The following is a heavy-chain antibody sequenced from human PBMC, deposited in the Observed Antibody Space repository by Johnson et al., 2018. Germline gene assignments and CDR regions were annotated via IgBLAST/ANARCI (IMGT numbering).Heavy chain of an antibody. V-gene: IGHV3-7*01. CDR2: IKQDGSEK. D-gene: IGHD3-22*01. CDR1: GFTFSSYW. CDR3: ARDWGTYYYDSSGYYFHDAFDI. Sequence: EVQLVESGGGLVQPGGSLRLSCAASGFTFSSYWMSWVRQAPGKGLEWVANIKQDGSEKSYVDSVKGRVTISRDNAKNSLYLQMNSLRAEDTAVYYCARDWGTYYYDSSGYYFHDAFDIWGQGTMVTVSS. J-gene: IGHJ3*02.